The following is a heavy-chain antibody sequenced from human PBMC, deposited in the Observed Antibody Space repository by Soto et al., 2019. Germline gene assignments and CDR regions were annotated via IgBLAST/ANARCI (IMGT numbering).Heavy chain of an antibody. Sequence: QVQLVQSGAEVKKPGSSVKVSCKASGGTFSSYTISWVRQAPGQGLEWMGRIIPILGIANYAQRFQGRVTITADKSTSTAYMERSSLRSEATAVYYCARSAKVVTADPAGIDVWGQGTTVTVSS. J-gene: IGHJ6*02. CDR2: IIPILGIA. V-gene: IGHV1-69*02. CDR1: GGTFSSYT. CDR3: ARSAKVVTADPAGIDV. D-gene: IGHD2-21*02.